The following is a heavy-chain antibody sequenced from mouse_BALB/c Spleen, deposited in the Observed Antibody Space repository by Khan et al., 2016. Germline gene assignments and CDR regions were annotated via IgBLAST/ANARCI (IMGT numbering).Heavy chain of an antibody. CDR3: ARGPCYGNYFDY. Sequence: VQLQQSGPELVKPGPSVNISCKASGYTFTSYVMHWVKQQPGQGLEWIGYINPYNDGTKYTEKITGKATLTSDNSTSTAYMVHSSLTSEDSAVYYCARGPCYGNYFDYWGQGTTLTVSS. CDR1: GYTFTSYV. V-gene: IGHV1S136*01. CDR2: INPYNDGT. J-gene: IGHJ2*01. D-gene: IGHD2-1*01.